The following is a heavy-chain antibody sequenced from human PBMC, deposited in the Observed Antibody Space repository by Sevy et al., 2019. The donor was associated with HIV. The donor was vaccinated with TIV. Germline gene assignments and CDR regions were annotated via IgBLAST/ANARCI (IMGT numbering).Heavy chain of an antibody. J-gene: IGHJ4*02. CDR1: GFSFSSYG. D-gene: IGHD2-21*01. V-gene: IGHV3-30*02. Sequence: GSLRLSCAASGFSFSSYGMHRVRQAPGKGLEWMSYIQYDGSNKDYADSVKGRFTISRDNSKNTLYLQMNSLRVEDTAVFYCVKEGGGEGGDHWGQGTLVTVSS. CDR3: VKEGGGEGGDH. CDR2: IQYDGSNK.